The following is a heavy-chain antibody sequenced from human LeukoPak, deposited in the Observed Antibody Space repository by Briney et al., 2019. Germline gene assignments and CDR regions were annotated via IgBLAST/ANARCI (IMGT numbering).Heavy chain of an antibody. CDR2: ISYDGSNK. D-gene: IGHD6-13*01. Sequence: HPGRSLRLSCAASGFTFSSYAMHWVRQAPGKGLEWVAVISYDGSNKYYADSVKGRFTISRDNSKNTLYLQMNSLRAEDTAVYYCARDLLHSSSWEGYWGQGTLVTVSS. CDR1: GFTFSSYA. CDR3: ARDLLHSSSWEGY. V-gene: IGHV3-30-3*01. J-gene: IGHJ4*02.